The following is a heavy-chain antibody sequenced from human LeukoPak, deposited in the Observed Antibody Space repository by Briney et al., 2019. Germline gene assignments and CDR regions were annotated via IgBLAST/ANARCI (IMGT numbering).Heavy chain of an antibody. CDR3: ARDAGKGTLY. J-gene: IGHJ4*02. V-gene: IGHV4-34*09. Sequence: SETLSLTCAVYGGSFSGYYWSWIRQPPGKGLEWIGEINHSGSTNYNPSLKSRVTISVDTSKNQFSLKLSSVTAADTAVYYCARDAGKGTLYWGQGTLVTVSS. CDR1: GGSFSGYY. D-gene: IGHD3-10*01. CDR2: INHSGST.